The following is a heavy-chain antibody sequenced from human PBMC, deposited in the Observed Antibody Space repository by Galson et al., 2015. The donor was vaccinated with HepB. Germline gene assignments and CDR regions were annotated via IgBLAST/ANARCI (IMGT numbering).Heavy chain of an antibody. CDR2: ISPNNGNT. D-gene: IGHD3-22*01. CDR1: GYTFTSYT. V-gene: IGHV1-3*01. J-gene: IGHJ4*02. CDR3: ARDLREDYYDSSVYRDY. Sequence: SVKVSCKASGYTFTSYTIHWVRQAPGQRLEWMGWISPNNGNTKYSQRFQGRVTITRDTSASTAYMELSSLRSEDTAVYYCARDLREDYYDSSVYRDYWGQGTLVTVSS.